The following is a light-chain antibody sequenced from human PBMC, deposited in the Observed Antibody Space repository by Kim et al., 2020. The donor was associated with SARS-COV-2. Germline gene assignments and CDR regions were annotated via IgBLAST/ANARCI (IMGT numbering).Light chain of an antibody. V-gene: IGKV4-1*01. CDR2: WAS. CDR3: QQYYSSPLT. Sequence: DIVMTQSPDSLAVSLGERATIDCQSSQSVLYRSNNKNYLAWYQQKPGQPPKLIIYWASTRESGVPDRFSGSGSGTDFTLTISSLQAEDVAVYYCQQYYSSPLTFGQGTKVDIK. CDR1: QSVLYRSNNKNY. J-gene: IGKJ1*01.